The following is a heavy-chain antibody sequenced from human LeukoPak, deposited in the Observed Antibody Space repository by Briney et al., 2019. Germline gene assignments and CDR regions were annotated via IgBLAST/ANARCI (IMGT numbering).Heavy chain of an antibody. CDR2: ISSSSSYI. CDR1: GFTFGSYG. CDR3: AKSLGTAMVRGVIDY. J-gene: IGHJ4*02. V-gene: IGHV3-21*01. D-gene: IGHD3-10*01. Sequence: GGSLRLSCAASGFTFGSYGMNWVRQAPGKGLEWVSSISSSSSYIYYADSVKGRFTISRDNSKNTLYLHMNSLRAEDTAVFHRAKSLGTAMVRGVIDYWGQGTPVTVSS.